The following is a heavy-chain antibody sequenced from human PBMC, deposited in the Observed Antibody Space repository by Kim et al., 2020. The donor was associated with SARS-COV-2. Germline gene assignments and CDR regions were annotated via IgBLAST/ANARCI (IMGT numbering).Heavy chain of an antibody. CDR1: GFTFSSYA. CDR2: ISYDGSNK. Sequence: GGSLRLSCAASGFTFSSYAMHWVRQAPGKGLEWVAVISYDGSNKYYADSVKGRFTISRDNSKNTLYLQMNSLRAEDTAVYYSARVWATGTRYYYYYMDVWGKGTTVTVSS. D-gene: IGHD1-1*01. V-gene: IGHV3-30-3*01. CDR3: ARVWATGTRYYYYYMDV. J-gene: IGHJ6*03.